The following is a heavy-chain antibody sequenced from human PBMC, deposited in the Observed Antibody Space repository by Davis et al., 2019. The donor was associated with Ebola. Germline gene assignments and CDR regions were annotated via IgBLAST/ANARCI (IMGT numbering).Heavy chain of an antibody. D-gene: IGHD3-16*01. Sequence: PGGSLRLSCAASGFTFSSFGMHWVRQAPGKGLEWVAVIWYDGNNKYYAVSVKGRFTISRDNSKNTLYLQMDSLRAEDTAVYYCARMSGLDWFDPWGQGTLVTVSS. CDR3: ARMSGLDWFDP. CDR2: IWYDGNNK. CDR1: GFTFSSFG. J-gene: IGHJ5*02. V-gene: IGHV3-33*01.